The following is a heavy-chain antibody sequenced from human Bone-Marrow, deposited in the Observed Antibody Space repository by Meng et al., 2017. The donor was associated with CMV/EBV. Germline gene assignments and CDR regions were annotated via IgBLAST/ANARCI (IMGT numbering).Heavy chain of an antibody. V-gene: IGHV3-15*01. CDR3: TVRTALGYCSGGSCYNRFAY. CDR1: GFTFSSYW. D-gene: IGHD2-15*01. J-gene: IGHJ4*02. CDR2: IKRKTEGGTT. Sequence: GGSLRLSCAASGFTFSSYWMHWVRQAPGKGLVWVGRIKRKTEGGTTDYGAPVKGRVTISRDDSKNTLYLQMNSLKTEDTAVYYCTVRTALGYCSGGSCYNRFAYWGQGTRVTVAS.